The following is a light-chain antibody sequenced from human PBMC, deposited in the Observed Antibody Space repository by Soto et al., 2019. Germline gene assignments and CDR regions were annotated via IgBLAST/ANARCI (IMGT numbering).Light chain of an antibody. CDR1: SSDVGGYNY. CDR3: CSYAGSYTFV. V-gene: IGLV2-11*01. J-gene: IGLJ1*01. CDR2: DVS. Sequence: QSVLAQPRSVSGSPGQPVTISCTGTSSDVGGYNYVSWYQQHPGKAPKLMIYDVSKRPSGVPDHFSGSKSGNTASLTISGLQAEDEADYYCCSYAGSYTFVFGTGTKVTVL.